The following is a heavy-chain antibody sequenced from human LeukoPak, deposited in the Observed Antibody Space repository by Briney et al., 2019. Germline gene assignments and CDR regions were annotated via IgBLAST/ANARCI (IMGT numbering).Heavy chain of an antibody. D-gene: IGHD1-26*01. J-gene: IGHJ6*02. Sequence: GGSLRLSCAASGFTFSSYWMHWVRQAPGKGLVWVSRINSDGSSTSYADSVKGRFTISRDNAKNTLYLQMNSLRAEDTAVYYCAKDRGGSYYYYYYGMDVWGQGTPVTVSS. V-gene: IGHV3-74*01. CDR3: AKDRGGSYYYYYYGMDV. CDR1: GFTFSSYW. CDR2: INSDGSST.